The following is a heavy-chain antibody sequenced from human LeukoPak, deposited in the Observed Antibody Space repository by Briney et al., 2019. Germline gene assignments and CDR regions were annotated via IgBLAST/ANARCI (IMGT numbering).Heavy chain of an antibody. Sequence: ASVKVSCKASGYTFTGYYMHWVRQAPGQGLEWMGWISAYNGNTNYAQKLQGRVTMTTDTSTSTAYMELRSLRSDDTAVYYCARDTPRRGGYGAYLDYWGQGTLVTVSS. CDR2: ISAYNGNT. V-gene: IGHV1-18*04. CDR3: ARDTPRRGGYGAYLDY. D-gene: IGHD5-12*01. CDR1: GYTFTGYY. J-gene: IGHJ4*02.